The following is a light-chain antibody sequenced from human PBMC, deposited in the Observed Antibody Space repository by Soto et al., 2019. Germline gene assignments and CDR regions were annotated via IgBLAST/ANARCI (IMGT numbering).Light chain of an antibody. V-gene: IGKV1-5*03. CDR1: QSISSW. CDR2: KAS. J-gene: IGKJ1*01. Sequence: DIQMTQSPSTLSASVGDRVTITCRASQSISSWLAWYQQQAGKAPKLLIYKASSVESGVPSRFSGSGSGTEFTLTISSLQPDDFATYYCQQYNSYSPVFGQGTKVEIK. CDR3: QQYNSYSPV.